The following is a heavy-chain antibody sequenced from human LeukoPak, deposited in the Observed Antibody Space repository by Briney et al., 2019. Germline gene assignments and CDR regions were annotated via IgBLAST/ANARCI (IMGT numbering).Heavy chain of an antibody. J-gene: IGHJ4*02. CDR2: ISPGGSTM. D-gene: IGHD1-26*01. Sequence: KSGGSLRLSCAASGFTFSDYYMNWIRQTPGKWLEWLSYISPGGSTMYYADSVKGRFTISRDNAKNSLYLQMNSLRAEDTAVYYCASLLTAVGSPFDYWGQGALVTVSS. CDR3: ASLLTAVGSPFDY. V-gene: IGHV3-11*01. CDR1: GFTFSDYY.